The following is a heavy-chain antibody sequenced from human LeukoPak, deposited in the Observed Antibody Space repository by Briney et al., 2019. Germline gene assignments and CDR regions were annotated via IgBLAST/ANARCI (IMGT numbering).Heavy chain of an antibody. CDR3: ARDATYYYGPGPVGGAFDI. J-gene: IGHJ3*02. V-gene: IGHV4-31*03. CDR1: GGSISSGGYY. D-gene: IGHD3-10*01. CDR2: IYYSGST. Sequence: SETLSLTCTVSGGSISSGGYYWSWIRQHPGKGLEWIGYIYYSGSTYYNPSLKSRVTISVDTSKNQFSLKLSSVTAADTAVYYCARDATYYYGPGPVGGAFDIWGQGTMVTVSS.